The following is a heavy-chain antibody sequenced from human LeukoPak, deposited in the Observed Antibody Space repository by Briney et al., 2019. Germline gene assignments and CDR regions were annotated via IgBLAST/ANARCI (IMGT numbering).Heavy chain of an antibody. J-gene: IGHJ4*02. CDR1: GLTFSCYW. CDR2: IRQEGSDQ. V-gene: IGHV3-7*01. D-gene: IGHD1/OR15-1a*01. CDR3: LVTTRSREFDY. Sequence: SLRLSCAASGLTFSCYWMSWVRQAPGKGLEWVANIRQEGSDQKNVDSVKALFTITRDNPKYSVFRKMSSLRAEDKAGYYGLVTTRSREFDYWGQGTLVTVSS.